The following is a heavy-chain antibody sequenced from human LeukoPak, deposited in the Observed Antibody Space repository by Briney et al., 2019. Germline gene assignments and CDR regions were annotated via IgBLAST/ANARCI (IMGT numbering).Heavy chain of an antibody. CDR3: ARDQPPWEALYSSSFDY. D-gene: IGHD6-13*01. J-gene: IGHJ4*02. Sequence: PGGSLRLSCAASGFTFSSYAMHWVRQAPGKGLEWVAVISYDGSNKYYADSVKGRFTISRDNSKNKLYLQMNSLRAEDTAVYYCARDQPPWEALYSSSFDYWGQGTLVTVSS. CDR1: GFTFSSYA. V-gene: IGHV3-30-3*01. CDR2: ISYDGSNK.